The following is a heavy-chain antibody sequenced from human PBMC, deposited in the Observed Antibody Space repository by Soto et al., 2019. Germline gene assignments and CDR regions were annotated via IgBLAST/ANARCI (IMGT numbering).Heavy chain of an antibody. D-gene: IGHD3-10*01. J-gene: IGHJ4*02. Sequence: PSETLSLTCTVSGGSISSGGYYWSWIRQHPGKGLEWIGYIYYSGSTYYNPSLKSRVTISVDTSKNQFSLKLSSVTAADTAVYYCARENRYGSGQDFDYWGQGTLVTVSS. V-gene: IGHV4-31*03. CDR2: IYYSGST. CDR1: GGSISSGGYY. CDR3: ARENRYGSGQDFDY.